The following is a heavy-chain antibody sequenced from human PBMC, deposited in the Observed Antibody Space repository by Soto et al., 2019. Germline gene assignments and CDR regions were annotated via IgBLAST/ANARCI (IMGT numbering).Heavy chain of an antibody. J-gene: IGHJ4*02. D-gene: IGHD3-22*01. CDR3: ARVVVGTYYYDSSGYAPGDY. CDR2: INWNGGRT. V-gene: IGHV3-20*04. CDR1: GFTFDDYG. Sequence: EVQLVESGGGVVRPGGSLRLSCAASGFTFDDYGMSWVPQAPGKGLEWVSGINWNGGRTGYADSVKGRFTISRDNAKNSLYLQMNSLRAEDTALYYCARVVVGTYYYDSSGYAPGDYWGQGTLVTVSS.